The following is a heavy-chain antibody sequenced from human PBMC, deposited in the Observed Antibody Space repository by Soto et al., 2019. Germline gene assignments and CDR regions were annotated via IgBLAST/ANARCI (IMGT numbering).Heavy chain of an antibody. Sequence: SETLSLTCTVSGGSISSSSYYWGWIRQPPGKGLEWIGSIYYSGSTYYNPSLKSRVTISVDTSKDQFSLKLSSVTAADTAVYYCARQGSSWGTMVRGVIPRGFSDNWFDPWGQGTLVTVSS. CDR1: GGSISSSSYY. V-gene: IGHV4-39*01. CDR2: IYYSGST. CDR3: ARQGSSWGTMVRGVIPRGFSDNWFDP. D-gene: IGHD3-10*01. J-gene: IGHJ5*02.